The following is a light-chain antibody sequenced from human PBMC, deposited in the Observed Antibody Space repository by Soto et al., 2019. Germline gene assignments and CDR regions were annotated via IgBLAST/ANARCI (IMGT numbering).Light chain of an antibody. CDR3: NSYRNTDTVV. J-gene: IGLJ2*01. CDR1: SNDVGGYNH. Sequence: QSALTQPASMSGSPGQSITISCTGSSNDVGGYNHVSWYQQHPGKAPKLIIYEVSYRPSGVSNRFSGSKSGSTASLTISGLQAEDEADYYCNSYRNTDTVVFGGGTKLTVL. CDR2: EVS. V-gene: IGLV2-14*01.